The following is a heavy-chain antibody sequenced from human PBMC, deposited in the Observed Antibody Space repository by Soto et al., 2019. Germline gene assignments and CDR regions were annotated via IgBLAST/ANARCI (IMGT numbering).Heavy chain of an antibody. V-gene: IGHV3-64D*06. J-gene: IGHJ4*02. Sequence: GGSLRLSCSASGFTFSSYAMHWVRQAPGKGLEYVSAISSNGGSTYYADSVKGRFTISRDNSKNTLYLQMSSLRAEDTAVYYCVKDRRITFGGVTPGPLDYWGQGTLVTVSS. D-gene: IGHD3-16*01. CDR1: GFTFSSYA. CDR3: VKDRRITFGGVTPGPLDY. CDR2: ISSNGGST.